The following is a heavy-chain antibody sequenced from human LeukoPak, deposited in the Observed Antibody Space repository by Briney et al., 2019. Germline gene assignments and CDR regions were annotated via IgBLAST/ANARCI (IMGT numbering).Heavy chain of an antibody. J-gene: IGHJ2*01. CDR3: ARSPAPGLGDWYFDL. CDR1: GGSISSYY. D-gene: IGHD3-16*01. CDR2: IYTSGST. Sequence: SETLSLTCTVCGGSISSYYWSWIRQPAGKGLEWIGRIYTSGSTNYNPSLKSRVTMSVDTSKNQFSLKLSSVTAADTAVYYCARSPAPGLGDWYFDLWGRGTLVTVSS. V-gene: IGHV4-4*07.